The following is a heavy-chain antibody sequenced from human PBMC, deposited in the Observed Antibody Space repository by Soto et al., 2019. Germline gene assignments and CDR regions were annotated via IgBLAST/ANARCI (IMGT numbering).Heavy chain of an antibody. D-gene: IGHD3-10*01. CDR2: IQYNGYS. V-gene: IGHV4-59*08. CDR1: GGSITNYY. CDR3: ARHGFGSLHGLADV. J-gene: IGHJ6*02. Sequence: QVQLQESGPGLVKPSETLSLTCTVSGGSITNYYCSWFRQPPGKGLEWIGYIQYNGYSAYNLSLKGRVTLSMDTAKTQFSLVLESVTATDTAVYYCARHGFGSLHGLADVWGQGTTVIVSS.